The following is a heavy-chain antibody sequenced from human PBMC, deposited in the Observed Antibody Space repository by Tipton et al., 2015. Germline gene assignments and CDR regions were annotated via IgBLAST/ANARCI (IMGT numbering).Heavy chain of an antibody. CDR1: GGSVSNGFYY. D-gene: IGHD2/OR15-2a*01. V-gene: IGHV4-61*01. CDR3: ARGQDETTSGEYFTH. CDR2: IFVPGST. J-gene: IGHJ1*01. Sequence: TLSLTCSVSGGSVSNGFYYWTWIRQSPGKGLECIAYIFVPGSTNFNPPLRSRVTISMDTSRNQFSLELMSVTAADTAVYYCARGQDETTSGEYFTHWGQGTLVTVSS.